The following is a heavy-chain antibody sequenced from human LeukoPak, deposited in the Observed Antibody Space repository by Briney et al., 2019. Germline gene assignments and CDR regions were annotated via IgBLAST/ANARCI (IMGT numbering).Heavy chain of an antibody. J-gene: IGHJ4*02. V-gene: IGHV4-59*11. D-gene: IGHD6-25*01. Sequence: SETLSLTCSVSGVSFSNHYWSWIRQPPGKGLEWIGWFYYSGGTYFNPSLGSRVTISADTSRNHLSLSLRSLTAADTAVYYCAREVNSSGDFDYWGQGTLVTVSS. CDR1: GVSFSNHY. CDR2: FYYSGGT. CDR3: AREVNSSGDFDY.